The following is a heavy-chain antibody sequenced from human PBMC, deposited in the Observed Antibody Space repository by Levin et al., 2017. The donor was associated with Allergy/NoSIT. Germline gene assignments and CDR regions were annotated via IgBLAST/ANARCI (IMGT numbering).Heavy chain of an antibody. Sequence: PGGSLRLSCAASGFTFSSYAMTWVRQAPGKGLEWVSTLSGSGSTTYYGDSVKGRFTISRDNSKNTLYLQMNGLRADDTAVYYCAKDMGGGCNSTTCSIWSAFDMWGQGTMVTVSS. CDR3: AKDMGGGCNSTTCSIWSAFDM. J-gene: IGHJ3*02. D-gene: IGHD2-2*01. V-gene: IGHV3-23*01. CDR1: GFTFSSYA. CDR2: LSGSGSTT.